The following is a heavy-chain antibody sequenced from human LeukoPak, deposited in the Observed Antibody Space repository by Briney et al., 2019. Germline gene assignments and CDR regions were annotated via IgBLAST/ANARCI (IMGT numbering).Heavy chain of an antibody. J-gene: IGHJ6*03. V-gene: IGHV4-59*08. CDR1: GGSISSYY. Sequence: SETLSLTCTVSGGSISSYYWSWIRQPPGKGLEWIGYIYYSGSTNYNPSLKSRVTISVDTSKNQFSLKLSSVTAADTAVYYCAKLKWGPPPYYYYYTDVWGKGTTVTVSS. CDR2: IYYSGST. D-gene: IGHD7-27*01. CDR3: AKLKWGPPPYYYYYTDV.